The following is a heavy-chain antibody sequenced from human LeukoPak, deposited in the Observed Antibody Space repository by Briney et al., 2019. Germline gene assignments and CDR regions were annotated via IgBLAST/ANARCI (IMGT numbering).Heavy chain of an antibody. CDR3: ATGCRGGSCTDSGFDY. Sequence: GGSLRLSCAASGFTFSSYGLHWVRQAPGKGLEWVSGLSGSGDNTFYADSVKGRFTISRDNSKYTLYLQMSSLRAEDTAVYYCATGCRGGSCTDSGFDYWGQGTLVTVSS. CDR1: GFTFSSYG. V-gene: IGHV3-23*01. J-gene: IGHJ4*02. CDR2: LSGSGDNT. D-gene: IGHD2-15*01.